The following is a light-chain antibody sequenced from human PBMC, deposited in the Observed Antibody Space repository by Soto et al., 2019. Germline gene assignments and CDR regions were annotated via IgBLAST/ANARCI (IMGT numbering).Light chain of an antibody. J-gene: IGLJ3*02. V-gene: IGLV2-8*01. CDR1: SSDVGGYNY. Sequence: QSALTQPPSASGSPGQSVTISCTGTSSDVGGYNYVSWYQQHPGKAPKLMIYEVSKRPSGVPDRFSGSKSGNTASLTVSGLQPEDEADYYCRSYAGSNNLGVFGGGTKLTVL. CDR2: EVS. CDR3: RSYAGSNNLGV.